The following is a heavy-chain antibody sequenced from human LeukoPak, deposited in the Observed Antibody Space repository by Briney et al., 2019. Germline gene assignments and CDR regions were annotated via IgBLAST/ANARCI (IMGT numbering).Heavy chain of an antibody. V-gene: IGHV3-23*01. CDR3: AKVSGYCSITGCFPHGQWWFDP. CDR1: GFTFSTYA. D-gene: IGHD2-2*01. J-gene: IGHJ5*02. Sequence: GGSLRLSCAASGFTFSTYAMTWVRRAPGKGLEWVSAISGSGDSTHYADSVKGRFTISRDNSKNTLYLQMNSLRAEDTAVYFCAKVSGYCSITGCFPHGQWWFDPWGQGTLVTVSS. CDR2: ISGSGDST.